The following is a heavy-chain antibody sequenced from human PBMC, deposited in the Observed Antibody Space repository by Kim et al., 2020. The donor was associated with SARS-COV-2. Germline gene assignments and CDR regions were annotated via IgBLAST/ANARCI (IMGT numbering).Heavy chain of an antibody. CDR3: AGGYDY. Sequence: YEESNNYYADDVKGRFTTSRDNSKNTLYLQMNGLRAEDTAVYYCAGGYDYWGQGTLVTVSS. D-gene: IGHD3-22*01. V-gene: IGHV3-33*01. CDR2: YEESNN. J-gene: IGHJ4*02.